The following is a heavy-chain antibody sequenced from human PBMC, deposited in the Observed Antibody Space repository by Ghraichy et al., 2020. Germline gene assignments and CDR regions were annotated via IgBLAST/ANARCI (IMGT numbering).Heavy chain of an antibody. J-gene: IGHJ4*02. V-gene: IGHV4-4*07. CDR2: IYSSGTT. Sequence: TLSLTCNVSGGSMSSDYWSWIRQPAGKGLEWIGRIYSSGTTSYNPSLKSRVTMSIDTSKKQFSLKVSSVTAADTAVYYCARDRHPSVSCFDYWGQGTLVTVSS. D-gene: IGHD5/OR15-5a*01. CDR1: GGSMSSDY. CDR3: ARDRHPSVSCFDY.